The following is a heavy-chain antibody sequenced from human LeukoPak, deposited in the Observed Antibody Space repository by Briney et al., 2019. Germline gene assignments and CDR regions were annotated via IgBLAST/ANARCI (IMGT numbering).Heavy chain of an antibody. D-gene: IGHD2-2*01. V-gene: IGHV1-3*01. Sequence: ASVKVSCKASGYTFTNYVVHWVRQAPGQRLEWMGWINAGNGNTKYSQKFQGRVTITKDTSASTAYMELSSLRSEDTAVYYCARDRAYCSSTSCYYNWFDPWGQGTLVTVSS. CDR2: INAGNGNT. CDR3: ARDRAYCSSTSCYYNWFDP. J-gene: IGHJ5*02. CDR1: GYTFTNYV.